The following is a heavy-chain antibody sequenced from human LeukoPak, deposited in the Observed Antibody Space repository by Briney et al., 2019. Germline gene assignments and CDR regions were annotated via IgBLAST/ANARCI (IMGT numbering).Heavy chain of an antibody. D-gene: IGHD2-2*01. V-gene: IGHV1-8*03. J-gene: IGHJ6*03. Sequence: ASVKVSCKASGYTFTSYDINWVRQATGQGLEWMGWMNPNSGNTGYAQKFQGRVTITADESTSTAYMELSSLRSEDTAVYYCARGGNVVVPAALFPVGYCYYMDVWGKGTTVTVSS. CDR3: ARGGNVVVPAALFPVGYCYYMDV. CDR1: GYTFTSYD. CDR2: MNPNSGNT.